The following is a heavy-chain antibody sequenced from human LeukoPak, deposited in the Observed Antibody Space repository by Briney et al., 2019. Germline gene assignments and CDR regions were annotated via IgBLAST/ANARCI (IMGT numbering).Heavy chain of an antibody. CDR1: GYTFTNYG. CDR2: ISAYNGNT. CDR3: ARSGSHNYYYYGMDV. D-gene: IGHD1-26*01. J-gene: IGHJ6*02. V-gene: IGHV1-18*01. Sequence: ASVKVSCKASGYTFTNYGISWVRQAPGQGLEWMGWISAYNGNTKYAQKFQSRVTMTTDTSTNTVDMELRSLRSDDTAVFYCARSGSHNYYYYGMDVWGQGTTAIVSS.